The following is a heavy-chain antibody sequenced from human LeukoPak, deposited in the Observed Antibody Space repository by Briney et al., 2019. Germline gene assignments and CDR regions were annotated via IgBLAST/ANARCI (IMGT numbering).Heavy chain of an antibody. CDR2: INPNSGGT. CDR1: GYTFTGYY. D-gene: IGHD3-22*01. CDR3: AILDVIVVVNDAFHI. V-gene: IGHV1-2*02. J-gene: IGHJ3*02. Sequence: ASVKVSCKASGYTFTGYYMHWVRQAPGQGLEWMGWINPNSGGTNYAQKFQGRVTMTRDTSISTAYMELSRLRSDDTAVYYCAILDVIVVVNDAFHIWGQGTMVTVSS.